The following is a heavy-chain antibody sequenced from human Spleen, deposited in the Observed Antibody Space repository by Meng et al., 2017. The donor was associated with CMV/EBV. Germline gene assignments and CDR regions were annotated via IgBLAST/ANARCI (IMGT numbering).Heavy chain of an antibody. CDR1: GGSVSSTNW. D-gene: IGHD6-19*01. CDR3: TRSGTSAWYYFDS. Sequence: AVPGGSVSSTNWWSWVRRPPGKGLEWIGKVSHRRSTTYNPSLKSRVTMSIDNSKNQFSLQLNSVTAADTAVYYCTRSGTSAWYYFDSWGQGTLVTVSS. J-gene: IGHJ4*02. CDR2: VSHRRST. V-gene: IGHV4-4*02.